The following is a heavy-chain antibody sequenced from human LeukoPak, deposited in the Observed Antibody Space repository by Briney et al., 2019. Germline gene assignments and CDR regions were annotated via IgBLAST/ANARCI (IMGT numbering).Heavy chain of an antibody. D-gene: IGHD6-6*01. CDR2: INPNTGGT. CDR3: ASYPRYSSSPPFDY. Sequence: ASVKVSCKASGYTFTGYYMHWVRQAPGQGLEWMGWINPNTGGTNYAQKFQARVTMTRDTTISTAYMELSRLTSDDTAVYYCASYPRYSSSPPFDYWGQGTPVTVSS. V-gene: IGHV1-2*02. J-gene: IGHJ4*02. CDR1: GYTFTGYY.